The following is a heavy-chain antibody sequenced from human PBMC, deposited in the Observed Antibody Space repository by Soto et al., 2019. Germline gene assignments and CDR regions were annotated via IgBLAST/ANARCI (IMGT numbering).Heavy chain of an antibody. CDR3: ARDGRYCSGGSCFPYYYYGMDV. CDR2: ISYDGSNK. V-gene: IGHV3-30-3*01. J-gene: IGHJ6*02. D-gene: IGHD2-15*01. Sequence: VGSLRLSCAASGFTFSSYAMHWVRQAPGKGLEWVAVISYDGSNKYYADSVKGRFTISRDNSKNTLYLQMNSLRAEDTAVYYCARDGRYCSGGSCFPYYYYGMDVWGQGTTVTVSS. CDR1: GFTFSSYA.